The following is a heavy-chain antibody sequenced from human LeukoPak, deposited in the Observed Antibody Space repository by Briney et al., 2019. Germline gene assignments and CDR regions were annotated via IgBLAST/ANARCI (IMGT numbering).Heavy chain of an antibody. CDR2: IRYDGSNK. CDR3: AREAGGKMGY. CDR1: GFTFSGSG. J-gene: IGHJ4*02. V-gene: IGHV3-30*02. Sequence: PGGSLRLSCAASGFTFSGSGMHWVRQAPGKGLEWVTFIRYDGSNKYYTDSVKGRFTISRDNSKNTLYLQMDSLRAEDTAVYYCAREAGGKMGYWGQGTLVTVSS. D-gene: IGHD5-24*01.